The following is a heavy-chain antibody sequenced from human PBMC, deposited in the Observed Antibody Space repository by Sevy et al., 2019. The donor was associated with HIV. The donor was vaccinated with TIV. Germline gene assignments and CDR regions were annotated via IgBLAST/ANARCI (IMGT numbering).Heavy chain of an antibody. Sequence: GGSLRLSCAASGFTFSSYAMHWVRQAPGKGLEWVAVISYDGSNKYYADSVKGRFTISRDNSKNTLYLQMNSLMAEDTAVYYCARGRPLYYYDSSGYFGYWGQGTLVTVSS. V-gene: IGHV3-30-3*01. CDR1: GFTFSSYA. J-gene: IGHJ4*02. CDR2: ISYDGSNK. CDR3: ARGRPLYYYDSSGYFGY. D-gene: IGHD3-22*01.